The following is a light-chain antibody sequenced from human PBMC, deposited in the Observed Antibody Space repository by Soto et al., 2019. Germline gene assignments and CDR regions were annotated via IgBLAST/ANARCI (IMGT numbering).Light chain of an antibody. V-gene: IGLV1-40*01. J-gene: IGLJ3*02. CDR1: SSNIGAGYD. CDR3: ATWDYSLNGSV. Sequence: QSVLTQPPSVSGAPGQRVTISCTGSSSNIGAGYDVHWYQRLPGTAPKLLIYRNTNRPSGVPDRFSGSRSGTSASLAITGLQAEDEGDYYCATWDYSLNGSVFGAGTKLTVL. CDR2: RNT.